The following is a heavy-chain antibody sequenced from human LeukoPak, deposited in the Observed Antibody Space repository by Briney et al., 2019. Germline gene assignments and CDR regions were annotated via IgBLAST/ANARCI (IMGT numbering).Heavy chain of an antibody. J-gene: IGHJ4*02. D-gene: IGHD1-26*01. Sequence: SETLSLTCAVYGGSFSGYWSWGWIRQPPGKGLEWIGEINHRGSTNYNPSLNGRVTMSLDESSNQLSLNLTSVTAADTAIYYCSRESGAFCPFGYWGQGTLVIVPS. CDR2: INHRGST. V-gene: IGHV4-34*01. CDR1: GGSFSGYWS. CDR3: SRESGAFCPFGY.